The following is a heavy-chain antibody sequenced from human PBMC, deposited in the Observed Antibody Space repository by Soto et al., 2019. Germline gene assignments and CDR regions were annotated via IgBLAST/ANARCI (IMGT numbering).Heavy chain of an antibody. J-gene: IGHJ4*01. CDR2: ISHSGST. CDR1: GDSINSSHW. V-gene: IGHV4-4*02. Sequence: SETLSLTCAVSGDSINSSHWWTWVRQPPAKGLEWIGKISHSGSTTYNPSLTSRVTISVDKSKNHFSLTLTSVTAADTAVYYRAARNVWSRTWTDRTVDYCGDGTLGTV. D-gene: IGHD3-3*01. CDR3: AARNVWSRTWTDRTVDY.